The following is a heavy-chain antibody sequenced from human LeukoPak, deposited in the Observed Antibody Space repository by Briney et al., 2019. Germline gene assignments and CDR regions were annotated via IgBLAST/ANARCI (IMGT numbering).Heavy chain of an antibody. CDR1: GFTFSSYW. J-gene: IGHJ4*02. V-gene: IGHV3-74*01. CDR3: AKPARVGAVDY. D-gene: IGHD6-13*01. CDR2: INSDGSST. Sequence: GGSLRLSCAASGFTFSSYWMHWVRQAPGKGLVWVSRINSDGSSTSYADSVKGRFTISRDNAKNTLYLQMNSLRAEDTAVYYCAKPARVGAVDYWGQGTLVTVSS.